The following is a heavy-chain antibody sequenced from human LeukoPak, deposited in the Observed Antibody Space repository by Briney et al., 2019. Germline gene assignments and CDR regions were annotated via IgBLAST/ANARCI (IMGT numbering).Heavy chain of an antibody. V-gene: IGHV3-23*01. Sequence: GGSLRLSCAASGFTFSHHGMNWVRQAPGKGLEWVSGIRGNGITTYYADSVKGRFTISRDNSKNTLYLQMNSLRAEDTAAYYCAKGEGSYHGLDYWGQGTLVTVSS. CDR3: AKGEGSYHGLDY. CDR1: GFTFSHHG. CDR2: IRGNGITT. D-gene: IGHD1-26*01. J-gene: IGHJ4*02.